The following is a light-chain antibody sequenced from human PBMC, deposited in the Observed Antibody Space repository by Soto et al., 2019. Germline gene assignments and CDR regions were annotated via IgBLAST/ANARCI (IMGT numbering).Light chain of an antibody. CDR1: SNDVGGYHY. V-gene: IGLV2-14*01. CDR2: DVS. CDR3: SSYTSSSTLDV. J-gene: IGLJ1*01. Sequence: QSALTQPASVSGSPGQSITISCTGTSNDVGGYHYVTWYQQHPGKAPKLMIYDVSNRPSGVSNRFSGSKSGNTASLTISGLQAEDEADYYCSSYTSSSTLDVFGTGTKLTVL.